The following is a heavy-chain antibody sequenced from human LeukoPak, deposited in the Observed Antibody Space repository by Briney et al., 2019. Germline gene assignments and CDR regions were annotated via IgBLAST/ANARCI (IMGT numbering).Heavy chain of an antibody. Sequence: GGCLRLSCAASGFTVRSNYMSWVRQAPGKGLEWVSIIYSGGDTYYADSVKGRFTISRDNSKNTLYLQMNSLRAEDTAVYYCARDKADSSAYHYWGQGTLVTVSS. D-gene: IGHD3-22*01. CDR3: ARDKADSSAYHY. CDR2: IYSGGDT. J-gene: IGHJ4*02. V-gene: IGHV3-53*01. CDR1: GFTVRSNY.